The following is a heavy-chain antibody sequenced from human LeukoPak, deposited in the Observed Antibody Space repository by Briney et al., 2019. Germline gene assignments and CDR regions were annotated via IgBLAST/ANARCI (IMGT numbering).Heavy chain of an antibody. CDR2: MNPNSGNA. D-gene: IGHD3-10*01. CDR3: ARGSSRSFDI. CDR1: GYTFTTSD. Sequence: GASVKVSCKASGYTFTTSDINWVRQAPGQGLQWMGWMNPNSGNAVYAQKFQGRVTMTRDTSINTAYMELSSLRFEDTAVYYCARGSSRSFDIWGLGTMVTVSS. J-gene: IGHJ3*02. V-gene: IGHV1-8*01.